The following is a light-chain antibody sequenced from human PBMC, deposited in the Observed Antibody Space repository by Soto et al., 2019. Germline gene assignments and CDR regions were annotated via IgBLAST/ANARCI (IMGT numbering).Light chain of an antibody. CDR2: AAS. CDR1: QTVGRNY. CDR3: QQYAVSPIT. J-gene: IGKJ5*01. Sequence: DIVLAQSPGALSLSPGEGTTLSCRASQTVGRNYLAWYQQKPGQAPRLLTYAASSRASGVPDRFSGSGSGTDFTLTITRLEPEDFAVFYCQQYAVSPITFGQGTRLEIK. V-gene: IGKV3-20*01.